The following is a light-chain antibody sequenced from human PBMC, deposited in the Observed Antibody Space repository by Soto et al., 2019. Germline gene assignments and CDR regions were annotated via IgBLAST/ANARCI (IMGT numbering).Light chain of an antibody. V-gene: IGKV1-9*01. CDR3: QQLSSYPVT. Sequence: IRLTQSPSSLSASVGDRVTITCRARQDIGIYLAWYQQKPGKAPNLLIYAASSLQRGVPSRFSGSGSGTDFTLTIRSLQPEDFATYHCQQLSSYPVTFGQGTKVELK. CDR1: QDIGIY. CDR2: AAS. J-gene: IGKJ1*01.